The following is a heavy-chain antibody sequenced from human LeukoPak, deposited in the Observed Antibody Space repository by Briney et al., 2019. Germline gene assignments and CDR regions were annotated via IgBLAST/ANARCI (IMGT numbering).Heavy chain of an antibody. CDR1: GGTFSSYA. CDR2: IIPILGIA. V-gene: IGHV1-69*04. CDR3: APKMYDSLVGFDP. J-gene: IGHJ5*02. D-gene: IGHD6-6*01. Sequence: SVKVSCKSSGGTFSSYAISWVRQAPGQGLKWMGRIIPILGIANYAQKFQGRVTITADKSTSTAYMELSSLRSEDTAVYYCAPKMYDSLVGFDPWGQGTLVTVSS.